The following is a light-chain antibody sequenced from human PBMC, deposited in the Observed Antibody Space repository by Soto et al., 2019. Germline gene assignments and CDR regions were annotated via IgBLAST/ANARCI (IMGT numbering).Light chain of an antibody. Sequence: DIQMTQSPSTLSASIGDRVTITCRASQSISSGLAWYQQKPGKAPKLLIYKASSLESGVPSRFSGSGSGTEFTLTISSLQPDDFATYYCQQYNSEGTFGQGTKVEIK. V-gene: IGKV1-5*03. CDR1: QSISSG. CDR2: KAS. CDR3: QQYNSEGT. J-gene: IGKJ1*01.